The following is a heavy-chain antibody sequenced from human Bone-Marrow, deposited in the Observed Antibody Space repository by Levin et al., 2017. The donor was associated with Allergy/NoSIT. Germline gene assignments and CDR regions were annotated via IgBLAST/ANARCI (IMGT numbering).Heavy chain of an antibody. CDR1: GFTFDEYA. Sequence: GGSLRLSCAASGFTFDEYAMHWVRQAPGKGLEWVSGISWNSGSIGYADSVRGRFTISRDNAKNSLYLQMNSLRPEDTALYYCAKAGLYNWNFYFDYWGQGTLLTVSS. D-gene: IGHD1-20*01. J-gene: IGHJ4*02. CDR3: AKAGLYNWNFYFDY. V-gene: IGHV3-9*01. CDR2: ISWNSGSI.